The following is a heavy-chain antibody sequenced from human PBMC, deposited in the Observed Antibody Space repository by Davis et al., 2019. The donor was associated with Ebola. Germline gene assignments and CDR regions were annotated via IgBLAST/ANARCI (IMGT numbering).Heavy chain of an antibody. CDR2: ISGSGASI. CDR1: GFTFNSYA. J-gene: IGHJ6*02. V-gene: IGHV3-23*01. Sequence: GGSLRLSCAGSGFTFNSYAMTWVRQAPGKGLQWVAAISGSGASIYYADSVKGRFSISRDNSKSTLYLQMDSLRAEDTAVYYCAKGGSVYYYYGMDVWGQGTTVIVSS. CDR3: AKGGSVYYYYGMDV. D-gene: IGHD6-19*01.